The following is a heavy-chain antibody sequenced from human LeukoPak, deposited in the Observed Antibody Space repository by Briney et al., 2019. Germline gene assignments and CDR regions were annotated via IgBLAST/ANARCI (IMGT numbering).Heavy chain of an antibody. D-gene: IGHD3-3*01. CDR2: IIPIFGTA. CDR1: GGTFSSYA. J-gene: IGHJ4*02. Sequence: ASVKVSCKASGGTFSSYAISWVRQAPGQGLEWMGGIIPIFGTANYAQKFQGRVTITTDESTSTAYMELSSLRSEDTAVYYCARGGSYDFWSGYYLDYWGQGTLVTVSS. CDR3: ARGGSYDFWSGYYLDY. V-gene: IGHV1-69*05.